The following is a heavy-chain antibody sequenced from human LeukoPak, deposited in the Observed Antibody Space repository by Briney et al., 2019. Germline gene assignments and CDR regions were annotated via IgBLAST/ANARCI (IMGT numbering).Heavy chain of an antibody. V-gene: IGHV1-46*01. CDR1: GYTFTSYY. CDR3: AREGDIEYYYDSSPLRY. Sequence: ASVKVSCKASGYTFTSYYMHWVRQAPGQGLEWMGIINPSGGSTSYAQKFQGRVTMTRDTSTSTVYMELSSLRAEDTAVYYCAREGDIEYYYDSSPLRYWGQGTLVTVSS. J-gene: IGHJ4*02. CDR2: INPSGGST. D-gene: IGHD3-22*01.